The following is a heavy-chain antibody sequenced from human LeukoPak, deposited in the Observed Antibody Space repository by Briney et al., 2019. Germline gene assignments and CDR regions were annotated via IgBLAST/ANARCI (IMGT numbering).Heavy chain of an antibody. D-gene: IGHD6-13*01. J-gene: IGHJ4*02. CDR2: IYHSGST. CDR1: GYSISSGYY. CDR3: ARGRSSSWYARIYYFDY. V-gene: IGHV4-38-2*02. Sequence: KPSETLSLTCTVSGYSISSGYYWGWIRQPPGKGLEWFGSIYHSGSTYYNPSLKSRVTISVDTSKNQFSLKLSSVTAADTAVYYCARGRSSSWYARIYYFDYWGQGTLVTVSS.